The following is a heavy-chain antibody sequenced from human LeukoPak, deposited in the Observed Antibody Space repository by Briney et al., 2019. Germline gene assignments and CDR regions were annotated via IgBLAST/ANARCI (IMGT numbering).Heavy chain of an antibody. CDR3: AKGGGYGDYEFGRFDY. D-gene: IGHD4-17*01. CDR2: IPYDGSNK. V-gene: IGHV3-30*18. Sequence: GRSLRLSCAASGFTFSSYGMHWVRQAPGKGLEWVAVIPYDGSNKYYADSVKGRFPISRDNSKNTLYLQMNSLRAEDTAVYYCAKGGGYGDYEFGRFDYWGQGTLVTVSS. J-gene: IGHJ4*02. CDR1: GFTFSSYG.